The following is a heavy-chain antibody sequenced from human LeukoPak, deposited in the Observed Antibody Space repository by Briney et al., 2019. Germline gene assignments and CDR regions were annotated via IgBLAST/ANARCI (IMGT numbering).Heavy chain of an antibody. CDR2: IGSSSPYI. J-gene: IGHJ4*02. D-gene: IGHD3-9*01. CDR3: ARDADILTAYSFDY. CDR1: GFTFSSYS. Sequence: TGGSLRLSCAASGFTFSSYSMNWVRQAPGKGLEWVSSIGSSSPYIYYADSLKGRFIISRDNPKNSLFLQMNSLRAEDTAVYYCARDADILTAYSFDYWGQGTLVTVSS. V-gene: IGHV3-21*01.